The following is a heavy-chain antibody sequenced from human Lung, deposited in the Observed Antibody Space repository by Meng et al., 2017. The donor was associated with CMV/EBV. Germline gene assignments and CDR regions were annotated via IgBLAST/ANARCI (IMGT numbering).Heavy chain of an antibody. CDR1: GYAFSNYG. CDR2: ISAYNGNT. Sequence: ASVXVSCKASGYAFSNYGINWVRQAPGQGLEWMGWISAYNGNTNYAQNLQGRVTMTTDTSTNTAYMELRSLRSDDTAIYFCARDRATRAYYFDYWGQGTLVTVSS. D-gene: IGHD1-1*01. V-gene: IGHV1-18*01. CDR3: ARDRATRAYYFDY. J-gene: IGHJ4*02.